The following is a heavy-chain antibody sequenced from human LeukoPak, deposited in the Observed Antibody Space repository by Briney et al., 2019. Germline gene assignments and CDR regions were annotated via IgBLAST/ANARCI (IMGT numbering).Heavy chain of an antibody. CDR1: GGSISSSSYY. V-gene: IGHV4-39*01. CDR3: ARLVVVPAAINCFDY. J-gene: IGHJ4*02. Sequence: PSETLSLTCTVSGGSISSSSYYWGWIRQPPGKGLEWIGSIYYSGSTYHNPSLKSRVTISVDTSKNQFSLKLSSVTAADTAVYYCARLVVVPAAINCFDYWGQGTLVTVSS. CDR2: IYYSGST. D-gene: IGHD2-2*01.